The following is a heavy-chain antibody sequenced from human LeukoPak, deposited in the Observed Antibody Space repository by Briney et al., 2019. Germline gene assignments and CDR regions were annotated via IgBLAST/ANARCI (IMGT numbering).Heavy chain of an antibody. V-gene: IGHV3-23*01. CDR1: GFTFSSYA. CDR2: ISGSGGST. Sequence: GGSLRLSCAASGFTFSSYAMSWVRQAPGKGLEWVSAISGSGGSTYYADSVKGRFTISRDNSKNTLYLQMNSLRAEDTAVYYCAKGRLLPYYYGMDVWGQEATVTVSS. J-gene: IGHJ6*02. CDR3: AKGRLLPYYYGMDV.